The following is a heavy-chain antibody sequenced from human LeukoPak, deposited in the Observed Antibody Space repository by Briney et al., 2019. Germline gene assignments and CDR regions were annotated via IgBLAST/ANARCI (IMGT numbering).Heavy chain of an antibody. J-gene: IGHJ4*02. CDR1: GFTFGSVG. D-gene: IGHD6-13*01. CDR3: AKDRQQLANLHY. Sequence: GRSLRLSCAASGFTFGSVGMGWVRQAPGKGLEWVSGLSAGGGITYYADSVKGRFNISRDNAKNTLYLQMNSLRADDTAIYYCAKDRQQLANLHYWGQGTLVTVSS. CDR2: LSAGGGIT. V-gene: IGHV3-23*01.